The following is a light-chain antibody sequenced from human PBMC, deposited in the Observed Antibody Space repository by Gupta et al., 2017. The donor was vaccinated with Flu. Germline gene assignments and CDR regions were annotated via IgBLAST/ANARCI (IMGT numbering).Light chain of an antibody. V-gene: IGKV3-11*01. CDR3: QQRNFLPFN. J-gene: IGKJ3*01. CDR2: DAS. Sequence: EERTTLSCRASENFSNFLAWYQQKPGQPPRLLIYDASNRAAGVPARFSGSGSGADFTLTISSLEPEDFAVYYCQQRNFLPFNFGPGTRVEMK. CDR1: ENFSNF.